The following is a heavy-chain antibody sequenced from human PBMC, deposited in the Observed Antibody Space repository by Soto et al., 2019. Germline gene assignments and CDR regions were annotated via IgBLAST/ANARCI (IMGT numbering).Heavy chain of an antibody. V-gene: IGHV3-30-3*01. CDR1: GFTFSSYA. Sequence: GGSLRLSCAASGFTFSSYAMHWVRQAPGKGLEWVAVISYDGSNKYYADSVKGRFTISRDNSKNTLFLQMNSLRAEDTAVYYCAMRSYGALTDSWGQGTLVTVSS. J-gene: IGHJ5*01. D-gene: IGHD4-17*01. CDR3: AMRSYGALTDS. CDR2: ISYDGSNK.